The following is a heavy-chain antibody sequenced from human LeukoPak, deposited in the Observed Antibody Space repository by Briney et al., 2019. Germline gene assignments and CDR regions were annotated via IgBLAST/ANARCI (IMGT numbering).Heavy chain of an antibody. CDR1: GGSISNNNYY. D-gene: IGHD1-1*01. J-gene: IGHJ4*02. Sequence: PSETLSLTCTVSGGSISNNNYYWARIRQPPGKGLECIGSIYYSGSPYYNPSLKSRVTISVDTSKNQFSLRLSSVTAADTAVYYSATWRTAKTGFDYWGQGTLVTVSS. CDR2: IYYSGSP. CDR3: ATWRTAKTGFDY. V-gene: IGHV4-39*01.